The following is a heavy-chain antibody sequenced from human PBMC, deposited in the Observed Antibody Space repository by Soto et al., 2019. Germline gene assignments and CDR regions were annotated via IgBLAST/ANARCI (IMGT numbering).Heavy chain of an antibody. CDR2: IYYSGST. CDR1: GGSISSSSYY. J-gene: IGHJ6*02. Sequence: SETLSLTCTVSGGSISSSSYYWGWIRQPPGKGLEWIGSIYYSGSTNYNPSLKSRVTISVDTSKNQFSLKLSSVTAADTAVYYCARVTWSGYYSYYYYGMDVWGQGTTVTVSS. CDR3: ARVTWSGYYSYYYYGMDV. V-gene: IGHV4-39*07. D-gene: IGHD3-3*01.